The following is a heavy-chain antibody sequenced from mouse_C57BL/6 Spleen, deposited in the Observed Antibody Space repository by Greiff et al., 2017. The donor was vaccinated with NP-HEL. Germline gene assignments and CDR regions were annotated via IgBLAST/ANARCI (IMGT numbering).Heavy chain of an antibody. V-gene: IGHV1-54*01. D-gene: IGHD2-1*01. Sequence: QVQLQQSGAELVRPGTSVKVSCKASGYAFTNYLIEWVKQRPGQGLEWIGVINPGSGGTNYNEKFKGKATLTADKSSSTAYMQLSSLTSEDSAVYFCARSLYYGNGYFDVWGTGTTVTVSS. CDR2: INPGSGGT. J-gene: IGHJ1*03. CDR3: ARSLYYGNGYFDV. CDR1: GYAFTNYL.